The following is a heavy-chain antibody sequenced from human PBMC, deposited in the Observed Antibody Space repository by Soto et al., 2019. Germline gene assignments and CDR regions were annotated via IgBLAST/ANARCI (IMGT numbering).Heavy chain of an antibody. Sequence: GGSLRLSCAASGFTVSSNYMSWVRQAPGKGLEWVSVIYSGGSTYYADSVKGRFTISRDNSKNTLYLQMNSLRAEDTAVYYCAREALGYCSGGSCSATFDYWGQGTLVTVSS. CDR1: GFTVSSNY. CDR2: IYSGGST. CDR3: AREALGYCSGGSCSATFDY. D-gene: IGHD2-15*01. V-gene: IGHV3-66*01. J-gene: IGHJ4*02.